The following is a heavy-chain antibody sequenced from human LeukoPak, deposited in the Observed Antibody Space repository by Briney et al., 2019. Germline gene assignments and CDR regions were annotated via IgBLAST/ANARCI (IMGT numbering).Heavy chain of an antibody. CDR2: IIPIFGTA. CDR3: ARGGSSGYYHLFY. D-gene: IGHD3-22*01. Sequence: ASVKVSCKASGGTFSSYAISWVRQAPGQGLEWMGGIIPIFGTANYAQKFQGRVTITADESTSTAYMELSSLRSEDTAVYYCARGGSSGYYHLFYWGQGTLVTVSS. CDR1: GGTFSSYA. J-gene: IGHJ4*02. V-gene: IGHV1-69*13.